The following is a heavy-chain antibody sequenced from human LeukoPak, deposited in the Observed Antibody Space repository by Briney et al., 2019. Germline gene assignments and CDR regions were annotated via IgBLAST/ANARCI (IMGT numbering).Heavy chain of an antibody. D-gene: IGHD4-17*01. CDR2: ISYVGTNK. J-gene: IGHJ4*02. CDR3: AKGKNYGDPPDFEY. Sequence: PSGTLSLTCAPSGFTFSSTGMHRLRPAPGHWLASAATISYVGTNKYYADSVKGAFTISRDNSKSALYLQMNSLRAEDTAVYYCAKGKNYGDPPDFEYWGQGTLVTVSS. CDR1: GFTFSSTG. V-gene: IGHV3-30*18.